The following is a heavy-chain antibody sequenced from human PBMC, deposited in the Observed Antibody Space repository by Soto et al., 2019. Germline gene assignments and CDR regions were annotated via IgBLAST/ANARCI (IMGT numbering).Heavy chain of an antibody. CDR1: GFTFSSYA. J-gene: IGHJ4*02. D-gene: IGHD3-22*01. CDR3: AKGEYNDSSGYYLNYFDY. Sequence: GGSLRLSCAASGFTFSSYAMSWVRQAPGKGLEWVSAISGSGVSTYYADSVKGRFTISRDNSKNTLYLQMNSLRAEDTAVYYRAKGEYNDSSGYYLNYFDYWGQGTLVTVSS. V-gene: IGHV3-23*01. CDR2: ISGSGVST.